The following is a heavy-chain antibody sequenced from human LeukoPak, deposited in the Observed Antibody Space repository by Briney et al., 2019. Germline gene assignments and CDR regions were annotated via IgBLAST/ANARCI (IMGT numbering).Heavy chain of an antibody. CDR3: AKRLGDY. D-gene: IGHD3-16*01. Sequence: GGSLRLSCAACGFTFSSSAMSWVRQAPGKGLEWVSSLSDTGGTTYYADSVKGRFTISRDNSKNTLFLQMNGLRVEDTATYYCAKRLGDYWGQGTLVAVSS. J-gene: IGHJ4*02. CDR2: LSDTGGTT. V-gene: IGHV3-23*01. CDR1: GFTFSSSA.